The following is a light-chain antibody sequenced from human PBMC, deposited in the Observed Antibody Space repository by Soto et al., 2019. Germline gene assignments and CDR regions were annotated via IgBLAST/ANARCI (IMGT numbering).Light chain of an antibody. Sequence: DIVLTQSPGTLSLSPGERVTLSCRASQSINNYLAWYHQKPGQAPRLLIYDASNRVTGIPSRFSGRVSGTDCTLRISGLEPEDFATHYCQHRAGWPYTFGHGTTLAIK. CDR3: QHRAGWPYT. CDR1: QSINNY. J-gene: IGKJ2*01. CDR2: DAS. V-gene: IGKV3-11*01.